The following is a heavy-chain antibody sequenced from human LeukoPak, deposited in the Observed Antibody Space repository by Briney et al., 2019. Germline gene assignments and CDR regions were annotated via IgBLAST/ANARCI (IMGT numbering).Heavy chain of an antibody. J-gene: IGHJ6*03. Sequence: GGSLTLSCETSGFTFRTYGMHWVRQAPGKGLEWVAFIRYDGTNPKYADFVEGRFTISRDGSNLYLQMDSLRAEDSAVYYCAKDGVGPAATYYFYYHMDVWGKGTTVTVSS. D-gene: IGHD2-2*01. V-gene: IGHV3-30*02. CDR3: AKDGVGPAATYYFYYHMDV. CDR2: IRYDGTNP. CDR1: GFTFRTYG.